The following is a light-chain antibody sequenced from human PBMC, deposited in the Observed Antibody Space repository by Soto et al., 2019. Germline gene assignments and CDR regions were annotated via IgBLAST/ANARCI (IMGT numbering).Light chain of an antibody. CDR2: AAS. J-gene: IGKJ5*01. CDR3: QQSYTIPIT. CDR1: ESITSF. V-gene: IGKV1-39*01. Sequence: DIQMTQSPSSLSASVGDRVTITCRASESITSFLNWYQQKPGKAPKLLINAASNLLSGVPSRFSGSGSGTDFTLTISSLQPEDFATYYWQQSYTIPITFGQGTRLEIK.